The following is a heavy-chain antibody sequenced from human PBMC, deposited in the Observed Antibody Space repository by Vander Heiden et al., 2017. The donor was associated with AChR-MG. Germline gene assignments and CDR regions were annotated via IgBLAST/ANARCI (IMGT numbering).Heavy chain of an antibody. J-gene: IGHJ6*03. CDR3: ARTPSTFDDYYYMDV. D-gene: IGHD2-2*01. CDR2: IDWDDDK. Sequence: QVTLRESGPALVKPTQTLTLTCTFSGFSLSTSGMCVSWIRQPPGKALEWLALIDWDDDKYYSTSLKTRLTISKDTSKNQVVLTMTNMDPVDTATYYCARTPSTFDDYYYMDVWGKGTTVTVSS. V-gene: IGHV2-70*01. CDR1: GFSLSTSGMC.